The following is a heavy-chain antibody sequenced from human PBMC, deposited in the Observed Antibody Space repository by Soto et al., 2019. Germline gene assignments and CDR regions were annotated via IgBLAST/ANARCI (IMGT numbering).Heavy chain of an antibody. D-gene: IGHD5-18*01. V-gene: IGHV4-61*01. J-gene: IGHJ4*02. CDR2: IYYSGST. CDR1: GGSVSSGSYY. CDR3: ARESGLDTAMAPFDY. Sequence: SETLSLTCTVSGGSVSSGSYYWSWIRQPPGKGLEWIGYIYYSGSTNYNPSLKSRVTISVDTSKNQFSLKLSSVTAADTAVHYCARESGLDTAMAPFDYWGQGTLVTVSS.